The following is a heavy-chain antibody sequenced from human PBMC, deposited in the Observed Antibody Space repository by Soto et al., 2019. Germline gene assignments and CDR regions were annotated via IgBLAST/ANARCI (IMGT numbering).Heavy chain of an antibody. J-gene: IGHJ4*02. Sequence: EVQLVESGGGLVQPGGSLRLSCAASGFAFSNYWMSWVCQAPGKGLEWVANIKQDASEKNYVDSVKGRFTISRDNAENSLYLQMNSLRAEDTAVYYCASTNSLDYWGQGTLVTVSS. D-gene: IGHD1-26*01. V-gene: IGHV3-7*01. CDR3: ASTNSLDY. CDR1: GFAFSNYW. CDR2: IKQDASEK.